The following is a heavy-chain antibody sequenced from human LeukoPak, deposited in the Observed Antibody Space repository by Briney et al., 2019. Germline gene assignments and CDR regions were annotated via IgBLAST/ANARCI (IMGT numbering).Heavy chain of an antibody. CDR2: IYYSGST. J-gene: IGHJ5*02. V-gene: IGHV4-39*01. CDR1: GGSISSSSYY. D-gene: IGHD3-3*01. CDR3: ASDLTYYDFWSGYYLYNWFDP. Sequence: SETLSITCTVSGGSISSSSYYWGWIRQPPGKGLEWIGSIYYSGSTYYNPSLKSRVTISVDTSKNQFSLKLSSVTAVDTAVYYCASDLTYYDFWSGYYLYNWFDPWGQGTLVTVSS.